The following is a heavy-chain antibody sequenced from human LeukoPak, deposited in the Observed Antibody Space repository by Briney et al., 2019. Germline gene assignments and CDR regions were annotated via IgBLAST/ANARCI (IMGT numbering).Heavy chain of an antibody. CDR2: IKQDGSEK. Sequence: PGRSLRLSCTASGFTFGDYAMSWVRQAPGKGLEWVANIKQDGSEKNYVDSVKGRFTISRGNAKSSLYLQMNSLRAEDTAVYYCARELWPGDYWGQGTLVTVSS. J-gene: IGHJ4*02. CDR3: ARELWPGDY. CDR1: GFTFGDYA. V-gene: IGHV3-7*01. D-gene: IGHD5-18*01.